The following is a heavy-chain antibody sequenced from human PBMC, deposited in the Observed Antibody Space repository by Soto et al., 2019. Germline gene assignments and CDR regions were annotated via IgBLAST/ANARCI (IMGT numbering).Heavy chain of an antibody. Sequence: SVKVSCKASGGTFSSYTISWVRQAPGQGLEWMGRIIPILGIANYAQKFQDRVTITADKSTSTAYMELSSLRSEDTAVYYCATYCSGGSCYSRHFDYWGQGTLVTVSS. CDR1: GGTFSSYT. J-gene: IGHJ4*02. D-gene: IGHD2-15*01. CDR3: ATYCSGGSCYSRHFDY. V-gene: IGHV1-69*02. CDR2: IIPILGIA.